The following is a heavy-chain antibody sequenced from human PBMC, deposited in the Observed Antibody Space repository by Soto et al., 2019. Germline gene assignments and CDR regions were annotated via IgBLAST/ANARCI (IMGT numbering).Heavy chain of an antibody. V-gene: IGHV1-3*04. CDR1: GYTFTGYP. Sequence: QVQLVQSGAEVKKPGASVKVSCKASGYTFTGYPLHWVRQAPGQRLEWMGWINTAIGNTKYSLKFQGRVTITRDTSASTAYMELSSLRSEDTAVYYCASFYFGSGGTSYWGQGTLVTVSS. D-gene: IGHD3-10*01. J-gene: IGHJ4*02. CDR2: INTAIGNT. CDR3: ASFYFGSGGTSY.